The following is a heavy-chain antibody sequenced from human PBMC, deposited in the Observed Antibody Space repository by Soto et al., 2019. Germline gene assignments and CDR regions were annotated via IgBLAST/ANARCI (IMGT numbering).Heavy chain of an antibody. D-gene: IGHD4-17*01. CDR2: TYYSGTT. Sequence: PSETLSLTCTVSGDSISSSAYYWGWIRQPPGKGLGWIGSTYYSGTTYYNPSLKSRVIISVNTSKIQFSLNLSSVTAADTAVYYCERKATANYGDYYFDYWGQGTLVTVSS. CDR3: ERKATANYGDYYFDY. J-gene: IGHJ4*02. CDR1: GDSISSSAYY. V-gene: IGHV4-39*01.